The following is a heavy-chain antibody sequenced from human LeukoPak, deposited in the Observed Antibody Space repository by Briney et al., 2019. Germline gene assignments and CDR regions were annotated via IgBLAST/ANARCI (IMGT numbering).Heavy chain of an antibody. Sequence: SQTLTLTCTVSGGSFTSGGYYWSWIRQPPGKGLEWMGYIYYTGSTHYNPSLKSRISMSVDTSKRQFSLNLMSVTGADTAIYYCARDKVTVTGNWFDSWGQGTLVAVSS. D-gene: IGHD4-17*01. J-gene: IGHJ5*01. CDR1: GGSFTSGGYY. V-gene: IGHV4-31*03. CDR2: IYYTGST. CDR3: ARDKVTVTGNWFDS.